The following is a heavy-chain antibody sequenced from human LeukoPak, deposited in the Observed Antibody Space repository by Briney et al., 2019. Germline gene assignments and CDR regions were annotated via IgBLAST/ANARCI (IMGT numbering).Heavy chain of an antibody. CDR3: ARGRLQLWSFPLPYNLYAIDV. J-gene: IGHJ6*01. CDR2: SNHFGST. V-gene: IGHV4-34*01. D-gene: IGHD5-18*01. Sequence: SETLSLTCAVSGKSFSGYFWTWIRQPPGKGLEWIGESNHFGSTDYNPSLKSRVTISVDTSKKQFSLNVRSVTDADTAVYFCARGRLQLWSFPLPYNLYAIDVWGQGTTVTVSS. CDR1: GKSFSGYF.